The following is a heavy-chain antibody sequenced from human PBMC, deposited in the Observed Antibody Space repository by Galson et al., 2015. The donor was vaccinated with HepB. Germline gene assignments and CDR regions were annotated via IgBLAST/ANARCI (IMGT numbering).Heavy chain of an antibody. Sequence: SLRLSCAASGFTFSSYGMHWVRQAPGKGLEWVAVISYDGSNKYYADSVKGRFTISRDNSKNTLYLQMNSLRAEDTAVYYCAKVDTAMVTGAFDIWGQGTMVTVSS. J-gene: IGHJ3*02. CDR1: GFTFSSYG. CDR3: AKVDTAMVTGAFDI. CDR2: ISYDGSNK. D-gene: IGHD5-18*01. V-gene: IGHV3-30*18.